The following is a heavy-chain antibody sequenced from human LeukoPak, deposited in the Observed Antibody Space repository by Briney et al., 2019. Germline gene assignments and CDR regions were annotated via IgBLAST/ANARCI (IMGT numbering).Heavy chain of an antibody. D-gene: IGHD1-26*01. CDR1: RYTFTSYD. J-gene: IGHJ4*02. CDR2: MNPNSGNT. V-gene: IGHV1-8*01. Sequence: SVQVSCKSSRYTFTSYDINWVRQAAGQGLEWMGLMNPNSGNTGYAQKFQGRVTMTRNTSISTAYMELSSLRSEDTAVYYCARGKRDPRGRGSYYFDYWGQGTLVTVSS. CDR3: ARGKRDPRGRGSYYFDY.